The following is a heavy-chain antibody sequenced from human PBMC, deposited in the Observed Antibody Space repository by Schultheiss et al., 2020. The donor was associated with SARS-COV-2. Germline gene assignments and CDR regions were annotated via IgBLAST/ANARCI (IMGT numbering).Heavy chain of an antibody. V-gene: IGHV3-30*19. CDR2: ISYDGSNK. CDR3: ARERFGSD. CDR1: GFTFSSYG. J-gene: IGHJ4*02. D-gene: IGHD3-10*01. Sequence: GGSLRLSCAGSGFTFSSYGMHWVRQAPGKGLEWVAVISYDGSNKYYADSVKGRFTISRDNSKNTLYLQMNSLRAEDTAVYYCARERFGSDWGQGTLVTVSS.